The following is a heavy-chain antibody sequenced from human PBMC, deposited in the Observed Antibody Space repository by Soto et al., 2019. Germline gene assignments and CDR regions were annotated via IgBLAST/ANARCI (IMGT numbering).Heavy chain of an antibody. J-gene: IGHJ4*02. CDR2: IWYDGSNK. Sequence: QVQLVESGGGVVQPGRSLRLSCAASGFTFSSYGMHWVRQAPGKGLEWVAVIWYDGSNKYYADSVKGRFTISRDNSKNTLYLQMNSLRAEDAAVYYCAGGGVVVAAPIGYWGQGTLVTVSS. CDR3: AGGGVVVAAPIGY. V-gene: IGHV3-33*01. D-gene: IGHD2-15*01. CDR1: GFTFSSYG.